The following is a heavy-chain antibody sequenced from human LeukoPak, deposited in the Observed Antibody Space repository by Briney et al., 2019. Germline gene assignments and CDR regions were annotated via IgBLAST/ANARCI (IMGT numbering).Heavy chain of an antibody. V-gene: IGHV1-18*01. D-gene: IGHD6-19*01. CDR1: GYTFTSYG. J-gene: IGHJ5*02. Sequence: GASVKVSCKASGYTFTSYGISWVRQAPGQGLEWMGWISAYNGNTNYAQKLQGRVTMTTDTSTSTAYMELRSLRSDDTAVYYCARVVFVGLIAVAAHENWFDPWGQGTLVTVSS. CDR3: ARVVFVGLIAVAAHENWFDP. CDR2: ISAYNGNT.